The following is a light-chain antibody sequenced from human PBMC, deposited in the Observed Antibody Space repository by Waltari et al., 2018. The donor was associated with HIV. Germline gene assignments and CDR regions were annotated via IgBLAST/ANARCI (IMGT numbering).Light chain of an antibody. Sequence: DIQMTQSPSSLSASVGDRVTIPCRASQGIRNDLGWFQQKSGKATERLIYVDSRLQSGVPSRFSGSGSGTEFTLTISSLQPEDFATYYCLQYNSYPITFGGGTKVDVK. J-gene: IGKJ4*01. CDR3: LQYNSYPIT. CDR2: VDS. V-gene: IGKV1-17*01. CDR1: QGIRND.